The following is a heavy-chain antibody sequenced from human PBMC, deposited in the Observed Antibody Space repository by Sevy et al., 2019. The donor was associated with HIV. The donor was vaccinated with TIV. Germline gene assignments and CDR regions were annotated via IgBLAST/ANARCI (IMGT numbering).Heavy chain of an antibody. J-gene: IGHJ6*03. CDR3: VRGPNCGVGGCQQISPYCLDV. CDR1: GFAFSDHY. V-gene: IGHV3-72*01. CDR2: IRNRPNRYTT. D-gene: IGHD2-21*01. Sequence: GGSLRLSCAASGFAFSDHYVDWVRQAPGKGLEWVGRIRNRPNRYTTEYAASVEGRFTISRDDSRHSLYLQMNSLKTDDSAVYYCVRGPNCGVGGCQQISPYCLDVWGKGATVTVSS.